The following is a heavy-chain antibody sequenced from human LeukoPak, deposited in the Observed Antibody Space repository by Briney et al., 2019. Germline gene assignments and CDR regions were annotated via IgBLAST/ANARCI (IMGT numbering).Heavy chain of an antibody. CDR3: ARVSQNSGSYYDY. CDR2: ISSSSSYI. J-gene: IGHJ4*02. CDR1: GFTFSSYS. Sequence: NPGGSLRLSCAASGFTFSSYSMNWVRQAPGKGLEWVSSISSSSSYIYYADSVKGRFTISRDNAKNSLYLQMNSLRAGDTAVYYCARVSQNSGSYYDYWGQGTLVTVSS. V-gene: IGHV3-21*01. D-gene: IGHD3-10*01.